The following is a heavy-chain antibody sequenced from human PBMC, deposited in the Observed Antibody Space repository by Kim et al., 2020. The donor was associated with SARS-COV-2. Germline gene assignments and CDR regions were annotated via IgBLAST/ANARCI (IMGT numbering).Heavy chain of an antibody. CDR3: ARRTSGWYLIDY. Sequence: GGSLRLSCAASGFSFSSYAMNWVRLAPGKGPEWVAFITGGSFKTHYADSVKGRFTISRDNSKNTLYLEMNSLGADDTAVYYCARRTSGWYLIDYWGQGTLVTVSS. CDR1: GFSFSSYA. CDR2: ITGGSFKT. D-gene: IGHD6-19*01. V-gene: IGHV3-23*01. J-gene: IGHJ4*02.